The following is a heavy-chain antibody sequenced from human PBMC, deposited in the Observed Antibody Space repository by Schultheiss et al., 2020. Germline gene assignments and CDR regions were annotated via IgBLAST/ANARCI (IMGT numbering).Heavy chain of an antibody. Sequence: SETLSLTCTVSGGSVSSGSYYWSWIRQPPGKGLEWIGYIYYSGSTNYNPSLKSRVTISVDTSKNQFSLKLSSVTAADTAVYYCARGWLRSSYFDYWGQGTLVTVSS. J-gene: IGHJ4*02. V-gene: IGHV4-61*01. CDR2: IYYSGST. CDR1: GGSVSSGSYY. D-gene: IGHD5-12*01. CDR3: ARGWLRSSYFDY.